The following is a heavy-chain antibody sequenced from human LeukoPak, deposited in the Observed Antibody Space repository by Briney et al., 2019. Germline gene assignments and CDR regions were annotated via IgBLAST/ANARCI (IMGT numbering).Heavy chain of an antibody. CDR1: GYTFTSYG. V-gene: IGHV1-18*01. D-gene: IGHD6-13*01. CDR3: ARVRNIAAAAYFDY. CDR2: ISAYNGNT. Sequence: GASVKVSCKSSGYTFTSYGISWVRQAPGQGLAWMGWISAYNGNTNYAQKLQGRVTMTTDTSTSTAYMELRSLRSDDTAVYYCARVRNIAAAAYFDYWGQGTLVTVSS. J-gene: IGHJ4*02.